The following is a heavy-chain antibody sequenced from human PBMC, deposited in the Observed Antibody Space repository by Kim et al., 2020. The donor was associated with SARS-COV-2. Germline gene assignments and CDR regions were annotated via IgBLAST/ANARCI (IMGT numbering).Heavy chain of an antibody. D-gene: IGHD1-26*01. V-gene: IGHV3-30*18. CDR2: ISYDGSNK. CDR3: AKDLYSGSYPPQAGFDP. Sequence: GGSLRLSCAASGFTFSSYGMHWVRQAPGKGLEWVAVISYDGSNKYYADSVKGRFTISRDNSKNTLYLQMNSLRAEDTAVYYCAKDLYSGSYPPQAGFDPWGQGTLVTVSS. J-gene: IGHJ5*02. CDR1: GFTFSSYG.